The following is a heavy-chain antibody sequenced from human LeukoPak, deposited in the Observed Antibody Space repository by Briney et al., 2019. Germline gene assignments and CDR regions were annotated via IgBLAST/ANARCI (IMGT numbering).Heavy chain of an antibody. D-gene: IGHD3-16*01. CDR1: GLTFSNAW. Sequence: PGASLRLSCAASGLTFSNAWMSWVRQAPGEGREWVGRIKRKTEGETTEYVAPVKGRFTISRNDSKNTLYLQMNSLKTEDTGVYYCATASSGLFYWGQGTLVTVSS. V-gene: IGHV3-15*01. CDR3: ATASSGLFY. J-gene: IGHJ4*02. CDR2: IKRKTEGETT.